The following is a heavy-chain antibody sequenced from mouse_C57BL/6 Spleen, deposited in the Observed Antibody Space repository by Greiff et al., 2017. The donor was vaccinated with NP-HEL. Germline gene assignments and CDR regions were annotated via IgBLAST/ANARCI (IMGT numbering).Heavy chain of an antibody. J-gene: IGHJ4*01. CDR1: GFNIKNTY. V-gene: IGHV14-3*01. CDR3: ALIYYYGREYYYAMDY. Sequence: EVQLQQSVAELVRPGASVKLSCTASGFNIKNTYMHWVKQRPEQGLEWIGRIDPANGNTKYAPKFQGKATITADTSSNTAYLQLSSLTSEDTAIYYCALIYYYGREYYYAMDYWGQGTSVTVSS. D-gene: IGHD1-1*01. CDR2: IDPANGNT.